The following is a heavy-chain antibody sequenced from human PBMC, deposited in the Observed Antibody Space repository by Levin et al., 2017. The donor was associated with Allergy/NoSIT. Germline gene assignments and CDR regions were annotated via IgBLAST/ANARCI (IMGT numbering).Heavy chain of an antibody. CDR1: GFTFSTYA. J-gene: IGHJ4*02. Sequence: GGSLRLSCAASGFTFSTYAMSWVRQAPGKGLEWVSAISGSGGSTYYADSVKGRVTISRDNAKNTLYRKMNRLRAEETAVHYCAKEGYYDILTGYPLDYWGQGTLVTVSS. CDR3: AKEGYYDILTGYPLDY. V-gene: IGHV3-23*01. CDR2: ISGSGGST. D-gene: IGHD3-9*01.